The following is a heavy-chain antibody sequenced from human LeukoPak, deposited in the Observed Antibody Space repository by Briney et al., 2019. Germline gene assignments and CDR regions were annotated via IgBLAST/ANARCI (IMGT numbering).Heavy chain of an antibody. V-gene: IGHV3-7*01. CDR3: ARDTGYFKFDY. CDR1: GFTFSNYW. D-gene: IGHD3-9*01. CDR2: IKEDGSQK. J-gene: IGHJ4*02. Sequence: GGSLRLSCAGSGFTFSNYWMIWVRQAPGKGLEWVANIKEDGSQKYYVDSVKGRFTISRDNAKNSLYLQMNSLRAEDKAVYYCARDTGYFKFDYWGQGTLVTVSS.